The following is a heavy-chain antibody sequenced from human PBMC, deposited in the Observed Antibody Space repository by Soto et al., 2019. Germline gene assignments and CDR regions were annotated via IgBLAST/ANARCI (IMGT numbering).Heavy chain of an antibody. Sequence: SETLSLTCAVYGGSFSGYYWSWIRQPPGKGLEWIGEINHSGSTNYNPSLKSRVTISVDTSKNQFSLKLSSVTAADTAVYYCARNLYNWNDNWFDPWGQGTLVTVS. CDR2: INHSGST. CDR3: ARNLYNWNDNWFDP. V-gene: IGHV4-34*01. J-gene: IGHJ5*02. D-gene: IGHD1-20*01. CDR1: GGSFSGYY.